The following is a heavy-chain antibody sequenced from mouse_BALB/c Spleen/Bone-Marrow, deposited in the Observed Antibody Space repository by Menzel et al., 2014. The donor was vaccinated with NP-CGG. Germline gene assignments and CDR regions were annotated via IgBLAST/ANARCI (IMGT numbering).Heavy chain of an antibody. CDR1: GYTFTTYW. V-gene: IGHV1-87*01. D-gene: IGHD2-1*01. CDR2: IYPGDGDT. CDR3: ARRGNGFDY. J-gene: IGHJ2*01. Sequence: QVQLQQSGAELARPGASVKLSCKASGYTFTTYWMQWVRQRPGQGLEWIGAIYPGDGDTRYTQKFKGKATLTADKSSSTAYMQLSSLASEDSAVYYCARRGNGFDYWGQGTTLTVSP.